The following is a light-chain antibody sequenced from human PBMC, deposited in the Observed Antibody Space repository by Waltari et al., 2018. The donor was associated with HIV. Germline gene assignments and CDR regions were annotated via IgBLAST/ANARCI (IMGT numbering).Light chain of an antibody. CDR1: SSDVWSYNL. Sequence: ASVSGSPGQSITISCTGTSSDVWSYNLVSWYQQHPGKAPKLIIYEVSKRPSGVSNRFSGSKSGSTASLTISGLQPEDEADYCCCSYASTTDTYVVFGGGTKLTVL. CDR2: EVS. J-gene: IGLJ2*01. CDR3: CSYASTTDTYVV. V-gene: IGLV2-23*02.